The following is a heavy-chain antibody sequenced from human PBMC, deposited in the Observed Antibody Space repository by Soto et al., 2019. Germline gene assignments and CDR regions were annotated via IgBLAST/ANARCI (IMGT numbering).Heavy chain of an antibody. D-gene: IGHD3-10*01. CDR2: VHDSWGS. Sequence: SETLSLTCTVSGGSISSYYWSWIRQTPGKGLEWIGYVHDSWGSNYNPSLKSRVAISLDTSKSQFSLKLTSVTATDTAVYYCARQGFGALHDLVDVWGQGTTDTVSS. CDR3: ARQGFGALHDLVDV. V-gene: IGHV4-59*08. J-gene: IGHJ6*02. CDR1: GGSISSYY.